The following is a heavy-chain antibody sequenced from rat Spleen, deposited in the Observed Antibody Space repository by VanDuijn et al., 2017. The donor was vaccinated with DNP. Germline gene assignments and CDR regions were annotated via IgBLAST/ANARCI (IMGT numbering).Heavy chain of an antibody. CDR2: ITSSGGVT. CDR3: ARGLCDY. V-gene: IGHV5-58*01. Sequence: EVQLVETGGGLVQPGRSLKLSCVASGFTFTSYWIYWIRQAPGKGLEWVASITSSGGVTYYPDSVKGRFTISRDNAQNTLYLQMSNLGSEDTAIYYCARGLCDYWGQGVMVTVSS. CDR1: GFTFTSYW. J-gene: IGHJ2*01.